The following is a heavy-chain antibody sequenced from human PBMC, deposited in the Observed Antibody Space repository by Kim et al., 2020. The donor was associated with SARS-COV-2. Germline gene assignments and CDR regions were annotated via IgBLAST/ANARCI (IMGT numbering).Heavy chain of an antibody. Sequence: ASVKVSCKASGYTFTSYDINWVRQATGQGLEWMGWMNPNSGNTGYAQKFQGRVTMTRNTSISTAYMELSSLRSEDTAVYYCARVIAADLGSVDHYYYYYGMDVWGQGTTVTVSS. CDR3: ARVIAADLGSVDHYYYYYGMDV. V-gene: IGHV1-8*01. CDR2: MNPNSGNT. J-gene: IGHJ6*02. D-gene: IGHD6-13*01. CDR1: GYTFTSYD.